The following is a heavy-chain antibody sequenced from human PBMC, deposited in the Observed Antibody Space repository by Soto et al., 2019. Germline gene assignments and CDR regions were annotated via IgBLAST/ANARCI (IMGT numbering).Heavy chain of an antibody. J-gene: IGHJ4*02. D-gene: IGHD3-22*01. V-gene: IGHV1-18*04. CDR3: AREAYYDISGNYGYFDY. Sequence: QVQLVQSGAEVKKPGASVKVSCKASGYTFTSYGISWVRQAPGQGLEWMGWISAYNGNTNYAQELQGRVTMTTDTTTSTAYLELRSLRSDDTAVYYCAREAYYDISGNYGYFDYWGQGTLVTVSS. CDR2: ISAYNGNT. CDR1: GYTFTSYG.